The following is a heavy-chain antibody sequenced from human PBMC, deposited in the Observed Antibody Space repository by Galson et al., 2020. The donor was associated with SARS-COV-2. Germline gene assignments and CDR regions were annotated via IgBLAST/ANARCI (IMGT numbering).Heavy chain of an antibody. CDR2: INHSGRT. Sequence: SQASETLSLTCAVYGGSFSNYYWSWIRQPPGKGLEWIGEINHSGRTTYNPSLKSRVTMSVDTSKNQVSLTLTSVTAADTAVYYCARDSKPYGSGIHSPLYYYYYGMDVWGQGTTVTVSS. D-gene: IGHD3-10*01. CDR1: GGSFSNYY. CDR3: ARDSKPYGSGIHSPLYYYYYGMDV. V-gene: IGHV4-34*01. J-gene: IGHJ6*02.